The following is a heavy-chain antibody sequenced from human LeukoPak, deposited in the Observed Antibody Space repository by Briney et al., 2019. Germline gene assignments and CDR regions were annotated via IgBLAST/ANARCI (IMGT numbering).Heavy chain of an antibody. CDR1: GYTFTSHP. CDR2: INPNSGNR. V-gene: IGHV1-8*03. J-gene: IGHJ4*02. D-gene: IGHD4-17*01. CDR3: ATIAKGSYAVDY. Sequence: ASVKVSCKASGYTFTSHPISWARQATGQGLEWVGWINPNSGNRGYAQKFQGRVTITRDTSISTAYMELSSLRSDDTAVYYCATIAKGSYAVDYWGQGTLVTVSS.